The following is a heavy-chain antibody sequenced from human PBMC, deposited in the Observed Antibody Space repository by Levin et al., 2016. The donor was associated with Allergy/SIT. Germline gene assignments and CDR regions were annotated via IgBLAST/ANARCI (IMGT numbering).Heavy chain of an antibody. V-gene: IGHV3-23*01. CDR1: GFTFSSYA. J-gene: IGHJ4*02. CDR3: AKDRLVGRPAVRGRSPDY. Sequence: GESLKISCAGSGFTFSSYAMSWVRQAPGKGLELVSGISGGGDDTRTADSVKGRFTTYRDNSKNTLYLQMNSLRVEDTAVYFCAKDRLVGRPAVRGRSPDYWGLGTLVTVSS. CDR2: ISGGGDDT. D-gene: IGHD2-2*01.